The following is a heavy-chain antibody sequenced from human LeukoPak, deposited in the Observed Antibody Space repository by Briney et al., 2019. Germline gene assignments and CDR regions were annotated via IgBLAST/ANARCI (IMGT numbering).Heavy chain of an antibody. CDR1: GFTVNSNY. Sequence: GGSLRLSCAASGFTVNSNYMSWVRQAPGKGLERVSIIYKDGRTYYADSVKGRFTISRDNSRNMLYLQMNSLRAEDTAVYYCARDVNSYAHCGHWGQGTLVTVSS. D-gene: IGHD5-18*01. J-gene: IGHJ4*02. CDR3: ARDVNSYAHCGH. CDR2: IYKDGRT. V-gene: IGHV3-53*01.